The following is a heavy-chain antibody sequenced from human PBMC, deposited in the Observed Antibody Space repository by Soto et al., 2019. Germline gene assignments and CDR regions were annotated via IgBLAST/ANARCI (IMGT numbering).Heavy chain of an antibody. J-gene: IGHJ4*02. CDR1: GFTFSTYA. D-gene: IGHD3-10*01. V-gene: IGHV3-23*01. CDR2: MSGSCGST. CDR3: MNLYSYGSGSYYK. Sequence: EVQLLESGGGLVQPGGSLRLSCAASGFTFSTYAMSWVRQAPGTGLEWVSGMSGSCGSTYYADSVKGRFTISRDNSKNTLYLQMNSLRAADTAVYYCMNLYSYGSGSYYKWGQGTLVTVSS.